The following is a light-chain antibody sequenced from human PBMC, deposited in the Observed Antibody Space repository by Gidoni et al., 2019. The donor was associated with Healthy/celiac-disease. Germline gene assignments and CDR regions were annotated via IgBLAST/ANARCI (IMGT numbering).Light chain of an antibody. J-gene: IGKJ1*01. Sequence: DIQMTQSPSTLSASVRDRVTITCRPSQSINNWVAWYQQKPGQAPKLLIYKASSLESGVPSSFSGSASGTEFTLTISSLQPDDFATYYCQQYDTFPWTFGQGTKVEIK. CDR2: KAS. CDR1: QSINNW. V-gene: IGKV1-5*03. CDR3: QQYDTFPWT.